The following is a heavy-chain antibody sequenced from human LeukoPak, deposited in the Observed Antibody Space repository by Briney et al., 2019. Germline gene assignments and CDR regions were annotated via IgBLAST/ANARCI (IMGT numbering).Heavy chain of an antibody. Sequence: SETLSLTCTVSGGSISTYYWSWIRQPPGKGLEWIVYVDYSGSTNYDPSLKSRVTISVDTSKNQFSLKLSSVTPADTAVHYCARGGRGYSYEIDYWGQGTLVTVSS. CDR2: VDYSGST. V-gene: IGHV4-59*01. CDR3: ARGGRGYSYEIDY. J-gene: IGHJ4*02. CDR1: GGSISTYY. D-gene: IGHD5-18*01.